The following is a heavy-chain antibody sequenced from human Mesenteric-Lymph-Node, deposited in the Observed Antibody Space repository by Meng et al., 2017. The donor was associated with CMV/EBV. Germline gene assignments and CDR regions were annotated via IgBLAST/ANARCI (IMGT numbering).Heavy chain of an antibody. D-gene: IGHD2-2*01. CDR1: GFTFDDYA. Sequence: GESLKISCAASGFTFDDYAMHWVRQAPGKGLEWVSGISWNSGSIGYADSVKGRFTISRDNAKNSLYLQMNSLRAEDTALYYCAKDKSTSKYYYYYYGMDVWGQGTTVTVSS. J-gene: IGHJ6*02. V-gene: IGHV3-9*01. CDR2: ISWNSGSI. CDR3: AKDKSTSKYYYYYYGMDV.